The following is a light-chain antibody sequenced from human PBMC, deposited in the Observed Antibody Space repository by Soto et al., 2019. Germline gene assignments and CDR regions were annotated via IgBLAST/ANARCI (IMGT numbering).Light chain of an antibody. CDR2: GAS. CDR3: QHEGSSTLFT. Sequence: EIVLTQSPGTLSLSPGERATLSCRASQSVSSSYLAWYQQKPGQAPRLLIYGASSRAIGIPDRFSGSGSGTDFTLTISRLEPEDFAGYYCQHEGSSTLFTFGPGTKVDIK. J-gene: IGKJ3*01. V-gene: IGKV3-20*01. CDR1: QSVSSSY.